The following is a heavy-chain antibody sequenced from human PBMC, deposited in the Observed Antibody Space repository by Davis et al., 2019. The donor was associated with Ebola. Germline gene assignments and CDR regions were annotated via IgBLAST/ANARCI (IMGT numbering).Heavy chain of an antibody. CDR1: GFTFSSYG. Sequence: GGSLRLSCAASGFTFSSYGMHWVRQAPGKGLEWVAVIWYDGSNKYYADSVKGRFTISRDNSKNTLYLQMSNLRAEDTAMYYCARDHVVAGVIFDFWGQGTLVTVSS. CDR3: ARDHVVAGVIFDF. J-gene: IGHJ4*02. D-gene: IGHD6-19*01. V-gene: IGHV3-33*01. CDR2: IWYDGSNK.